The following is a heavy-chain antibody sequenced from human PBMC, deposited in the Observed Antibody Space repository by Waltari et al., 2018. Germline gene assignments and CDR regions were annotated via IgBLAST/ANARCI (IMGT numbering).Heavy chain of an antibody. D-gene: IGHD3-3*01. J-gene: IGHJ4*02. V-gene: IGHV3-74*01. Sequence: EVQLVESGGGLVQPGGSLRLSCAASGFTFSAYRLHWVRQAPGKGLVWVSLIKADGRATLYADSVKGRFTMSRDNAKDTLYLQMNSLRGEDTAVYYCAIQISGVVFWGQGTLVTVSS. CDR1: GFTFSAYR. CDR3: AIQISGVVF. CDR2: IKADGRAT.